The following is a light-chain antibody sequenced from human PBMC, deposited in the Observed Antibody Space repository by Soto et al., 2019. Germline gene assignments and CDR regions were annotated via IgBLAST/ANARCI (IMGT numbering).Light chain of an antibody. CDR2: DAS. V-gene: IGKV3-11*01. J-gene: IGKJ4*02. CDR3: EQRSNWPLT. Sequence: EIVLTQSPATLSLSPGVRATLSCMASQSVSSYLSWYQQNPGQAPRLISYDASNRATGIAARFSGSGSGTDLPLTISSLEPEDFAVDYFEQRSNWPLTFGGGTKVAI. CDR1: QSVSSY.